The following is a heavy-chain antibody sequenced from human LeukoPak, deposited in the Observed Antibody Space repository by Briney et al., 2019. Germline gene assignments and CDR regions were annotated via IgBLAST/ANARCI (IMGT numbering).Heavy chain of an antibody. J-gene: IGHJ5*02. CDR1: GFTFSDYY. CDR3: ARDIRTDYYGSGSYGSLFDP. D-gene: IGHD3-10*01. CDR2: ISSSGSTI. Sequence: GSLRLSCAASGFTFSDYYMSWIRQAPGKGLEWVSYISSSGSTIYYADSVKGRFTISRDNAKNSLYLQMNSLRAEDTAVYYCARDIRTDYYGSGSYGSLFDPWGQGTLVTVSS. V-gene: IGHV3-11*04.